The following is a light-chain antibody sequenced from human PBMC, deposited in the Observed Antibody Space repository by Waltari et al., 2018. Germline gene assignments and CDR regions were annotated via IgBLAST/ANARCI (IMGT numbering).Light chain of an antibody. CDR1: QGVNNF. Sequence: DIQMTQSPSSLSASVGDTVTIPCRASQGVNNFLVWLQQRPGKAPKSLIYGSSTLQSGVPSRFSGSGYGTDFTLTISSLQPEDIATYYCQQHADYPLTFGGGTRVEIK. J-gene: IGKJ4*01. CDR3: QQHADYPLT. V-gene: IGKV1-16*01. CDR2: GSS.